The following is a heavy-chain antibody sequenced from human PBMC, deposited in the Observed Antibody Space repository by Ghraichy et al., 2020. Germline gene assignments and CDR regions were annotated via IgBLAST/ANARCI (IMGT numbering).Heavy chain of an antibody. CDR3: ARNLYYYDSSGTD. J-gene: IGHJ4*02. D-gene: IGHD3-22*01. Sequence: SQTLSLTCTVSGGSISSGGYYWSWIRQHPRKGLEWIGYIYYSGSTYYNPSLKSRVTISVDTSKNQFSLKLSSVTAADTAVYYCARNLYYYDSSGTDWGQGTLVTVSS. CDR2: IYYSGST. CDR1: GGSISSGGYY. V-gene: IGHV4-31*03.